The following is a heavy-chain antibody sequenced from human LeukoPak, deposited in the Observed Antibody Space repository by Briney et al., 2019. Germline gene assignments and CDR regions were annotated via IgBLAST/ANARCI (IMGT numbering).Heavy chain of an antibody. Sequence: GASVKVSCKASGYTFTGYYMHWVRQAPGQGLEWMGWINPNSGGTNYAQKFQGRVTMTRDTSISTAYMELSRLRSDDTAVYYCARENYYDSSGFDPWGQGTLVTVSP. J-gene: IGHJ5*02. V-gene: IGHV1-2*02. CDR2: INPNSGGT. D-gene: IGHD3-22*01. CDR3: ARENYYDSSGFDP. CDR1: GYTFTGYY.